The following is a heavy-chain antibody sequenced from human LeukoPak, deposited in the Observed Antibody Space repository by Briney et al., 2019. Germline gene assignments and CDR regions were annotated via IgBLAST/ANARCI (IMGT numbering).Heavy chain of an antibody. V-gene: IGHV3-48*01. CDR1: GDPISSGG. Sequence: HPSETLSLTCTVSGDPISSGGFHWSWIRQHPGKGLEWISYISTSETIYYADSVKGRFTISRDTAQSSLYLQINSLRVEDTAVYYCARDGSSMGNFHYYAFDAWGQGTTVTVAS. CDR2: ISTSETI. D-gene: IGHD2-15*01. J-gene: IGHJ6*02. CDR3: ARDGSSMGNFHYYAFDA.